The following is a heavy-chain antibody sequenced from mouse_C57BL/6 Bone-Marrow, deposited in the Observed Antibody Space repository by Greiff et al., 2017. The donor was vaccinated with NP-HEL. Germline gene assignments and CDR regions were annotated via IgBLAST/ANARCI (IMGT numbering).Heavy chain of an antibody. Sequence: QVQLKQSGAELVKPGASVKLSCKASGYTFTEYTIHWVKQRSGQGLEWIGWFYPGSGSIKYNEKFKNKATLTADKSSSTVSLELSRLTSEDSAVYFCARHADGGAHERAQATAWFAYWGQGTLVTVSA. D-gene: IGHD3-2*02. J-gene: IGHJ3*01. CDR3: ARHADGGAHERAQATAWFAY. CDR1: GYTFTEYT. CDR2: FYPGSGSI. V-gene: IGHV1-62-2*01.